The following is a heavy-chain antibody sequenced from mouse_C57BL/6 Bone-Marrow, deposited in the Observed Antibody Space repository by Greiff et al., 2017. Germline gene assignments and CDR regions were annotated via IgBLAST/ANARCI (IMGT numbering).Heavy chain of an antibody. D-gene: IGHD1-1*01. CDR1: GYTFTSYG. CDR2: IYPRSGNT. CDR3: AREYYGSSYFAY. J-gene: IGHJ3*01. Sequence: QVQLQQSGAELARPGASVKLSCKASGYTFTSYGISWVKQRTGQGLEWIGEIYPRSGNTYYNEKFKGKATLTADKSSSTAYMELRSLTSEDSAVYFCAREYYGSSYFAYWDRGNGITVSA. V-gene: IGHV1-81*01.